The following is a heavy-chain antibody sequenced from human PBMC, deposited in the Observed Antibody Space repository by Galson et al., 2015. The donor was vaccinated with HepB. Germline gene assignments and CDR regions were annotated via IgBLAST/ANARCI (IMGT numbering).Heavy chain of an antibody. V-gene: IGHV5-51*03. Sequence: QSGAEVKKPGESLKISCEGSGYMFSRYWVAWVRQMPGKGLEWMGIIYPGDSDIRYSPSFQGQVTISADKSINTAHLQWSSLKASDSAMYYCARRLNDAFDIWGQGTMVTVSS. D-gene: IGHD2-21*02. CDR3: ARRLNDAFDI. J-gene: IGHJ3*02. CDR2: IYPGDSDI. CDR1: GYMFSRYW.